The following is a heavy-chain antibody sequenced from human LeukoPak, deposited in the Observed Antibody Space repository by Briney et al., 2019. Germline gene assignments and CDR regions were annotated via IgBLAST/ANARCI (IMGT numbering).Heavy chain of an antibody. CDR3: ARDPTSNSYYDFWSGYYIPPDY. D-gene: IGHD3-3*01. V-gene: IGHV1-18*01. CDR1: GYTFTSYG. J-gene: IGHJ4*02. CDR2: ISAYNGNT. Sequence: ASVKVSCKASGYTFTSYGISWVRQAPGQGLEWMGWISAYNGNTNYAQKLQGRVTMTTDTSTSTAYMELRSLRSDDTAVYYCARDPTSNSYYDFWSGYYIPPDYWGQGTLVTVSS.